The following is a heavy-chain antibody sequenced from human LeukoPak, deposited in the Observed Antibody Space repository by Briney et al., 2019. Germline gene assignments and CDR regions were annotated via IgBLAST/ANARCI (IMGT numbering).Heavy chain of an antibody. CDR3: AKDLGVQWRLPYYSDY. V-gene: IGHV3-30*18. D-gene: IGHD3-3*01. Sequence: GGSLRLSCAASGFTFSIYGMHWVRQAPGKGLEWVAVISYDGSNKYYAESVKGRFTISRDNSKNTLYLQMNSLRGEDTAVYYCAKDLGVQWRLPYYSDYWGQGTLVTVSS. J-gene: IGHJ4*02. CDR2: ISYDGSNK. CDR1: GFTFSIYG.